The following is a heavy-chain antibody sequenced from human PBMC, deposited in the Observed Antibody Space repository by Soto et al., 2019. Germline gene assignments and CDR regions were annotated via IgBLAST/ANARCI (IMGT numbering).Heavy chain of an antibody. V-gene: IGHV3-33*01. D-gene: IGHD3-9*01. J-gene: IGHJ4*02. CDR2: IWYGGSNK. CDR1: GFTFSSYG. CDR3: ARGQRDYDILPRQLDY. Sequence: PGGSLRLSCAASGFTFSSYGMHWVRQAPGKGLEWVAVIWYGGSNKYYADSVKGRFTISRDNSKNTLYLQMNSLRAEDTAVYYCARGQRDYDILPRQLDYWGQGTLVTVSS.